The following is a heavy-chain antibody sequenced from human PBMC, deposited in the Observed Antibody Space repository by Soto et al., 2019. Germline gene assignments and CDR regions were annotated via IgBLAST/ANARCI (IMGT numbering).Heavy chain of an antibody. V-gene: IGHV1-69*13. CDR2: IIPIFGTA. D-gene: IGHD3-22*01. Sequence: SVKVSCKAAGGTFSSYAISWVRQAPGQGLEWMGGIIPIFGTANYAQKFQGRVTITADESTSTAYMELSSLRSEDTAVYYCARGKYYYASSGYYFPDYWGQGTLVTVSS. CDR1: GGTFSSYA. CDR3: ARGKYYYASSGYYFPDY. J-gene: IGHJ4*02.